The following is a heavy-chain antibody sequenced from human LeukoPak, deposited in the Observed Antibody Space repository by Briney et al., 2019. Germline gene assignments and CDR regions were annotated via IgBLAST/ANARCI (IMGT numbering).Heavy chain of an antibody. CDR3: TTGESMVGSTIHIRWAD. V-gene: IGHV3-15*07. J-gene: IGHJ4*02. D-gene: IGHD1-26*01. CDR2: IKSKSDGGTS. Sequence: TGGSLRLSCAASGLTFSNAWMNWVRQAPGKGLEWVGRIKSKSDGGTSDYAEPVKGRFTISRDDSKNTLFLQMNSLKIDDTGVYYCTTGESMVGSTIHIRWADWGQGTLVTVSS. CDR1: GLTFSNAW.